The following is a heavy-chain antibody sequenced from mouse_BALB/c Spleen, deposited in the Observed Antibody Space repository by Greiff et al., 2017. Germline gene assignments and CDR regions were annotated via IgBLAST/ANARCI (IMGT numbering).Heavy chain of an antibody. CDR3: ARERGHLAWFAY. CDR2: ISYDGSN. CDR1: GYSITSGYY. J-gene: IGHJ3*01. Sequence: EVKLEESGPGLVKPSQSLSLTCSVTGYSITSGYYWNWIRQFPGNKLEWMGYISYDGSNNYNPSLKNRISITRDTSKNQFFLKLNSVTTEDTATYYCARERGHLAWFAYWGQGTLVTVSA. V-gene: IGHV3-6*01.